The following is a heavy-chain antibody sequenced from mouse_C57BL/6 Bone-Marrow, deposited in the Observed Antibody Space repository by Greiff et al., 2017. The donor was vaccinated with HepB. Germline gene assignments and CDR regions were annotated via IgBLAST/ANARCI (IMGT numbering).Heavy chain of an antibody. D-gene: IGHD2-3*01. V-gene: IGHV5-6*01. CDR3: ARHGYYYYFDY. J-gene: IGHJ2*01. Sequence: EVQRVESGGDLVKPGGSLKLSCAASGFTFSSYGMSWVRQTPDKRLEWVATISSGGSYTYYPDSVKGRFTISRDNAKNTLYLQMSSLKSEDTAMYYCARHGYYYYFDYWGQGTTLTVSS. CDR2: ISSGGSYT. CDR1: GFTFSSYG.